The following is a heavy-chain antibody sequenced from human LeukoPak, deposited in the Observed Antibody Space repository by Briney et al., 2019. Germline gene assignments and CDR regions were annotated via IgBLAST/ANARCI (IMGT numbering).Heavy chain of an antibody. CDR1: GFTVSSNY. J-gene: IGHJ5*02. CDR3: AGGPKKQLIWGRASNGFDP. V-gene: IGHV3-66*01. Sequence: GGSLRLSCGASGFTVSSNYMSWVRQAPGKGLEWVSVIYSGGSTYYADSVKGRFTISRANSMTTLYLQMNSLRGEGTAVYYGAGGPKKQLIWGRASNGFDPWGQGTLVTVSS. D-gene: IGHD6-13*01. CDR2: IYSGGST.